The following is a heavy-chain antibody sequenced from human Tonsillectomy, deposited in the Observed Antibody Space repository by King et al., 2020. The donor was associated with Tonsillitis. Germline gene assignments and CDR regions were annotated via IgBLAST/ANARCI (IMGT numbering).Heavy chain of an antibody. D-gene: IGHD2-15*01. CDR2: VYYTGAT. Sequence: VQLQESGPGLVKPSQTLSLTCSVSGASISSGGYYWSWIRQHPGKGLEWIGYVYYTGATYYTPSLRGRVTMSIDPSKNQFSLNVNSVTAADTAIYYCARDREATCSGGSCTLGWFDPWGQGTLVTVSS. V-gene: IGHV4-31*03. CDR3: ARDREATCSGGSCTLGWFDP. CDR1: GASISSGGYY. J-gene: IGHJ5*02.